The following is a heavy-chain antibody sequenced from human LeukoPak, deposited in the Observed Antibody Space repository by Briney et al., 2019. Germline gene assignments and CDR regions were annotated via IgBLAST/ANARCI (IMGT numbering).Heavy chain of an antibody. D-gene: IGHD3-3*01. CDR1: GGTFSSYA. CDR3: ATIYYDFWSGYYDPTRQNKYFQH. V-gene: IGHV1-69*13. CDR2: IIPIFGTA. J-gene: IGHJ1*01. Sequence: SVKVSCKASGGTFSSYAISWVRQAPGQGLEWMGGIIPIFGTANYAQKFQGRVTITADESTSTAYMELSSLRSGDTAVYYCATIYYDFWSGYYDPTRQNKYFQHWGQGTLVTVSS.